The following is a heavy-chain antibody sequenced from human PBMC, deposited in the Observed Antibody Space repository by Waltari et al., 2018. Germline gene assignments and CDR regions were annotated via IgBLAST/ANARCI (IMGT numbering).Heavy chain of an antibody. D-gene: IGHD6-25*01. Sequence: QVQLQQWGAGLLKPSETLSLTCAVYGGSFSGYYWSWIRQPPGKGLEWIGEINHSGITNYNPSLKRRVSISVDTSNNHFSLKLKSVTAADTAVYFCARERLGAHAFDIWGQGTMVTVSS. CDR1: GGSFSGYY. CDR3: ARERLGAHAFDI. J-gene: IGHJ3*02. CDR2: INHSGIT. V-gene: IGHV4-34*01.